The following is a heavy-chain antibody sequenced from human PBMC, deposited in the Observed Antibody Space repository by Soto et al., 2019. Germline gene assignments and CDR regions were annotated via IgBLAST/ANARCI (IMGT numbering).Heavy chain of an antibody. CDR3: ARLGYTSGWSGFDC. J-gene: IGHJ4*02. D-gene: IGHD6-19*01. CDR1: GGSFSGYY. CDR2: INHSGST. Sequence: PSETLSLTCAVYGGSFSGYYWSWIRQPPGKGLEWIGEINHSGSTNYNPSLKSRVTISLDKSRNQFSLRLTSVTAADTAIYYCARLGYTSGWSGFDCWGRGLLVTVSS. V-gene: IGHV4-34*01.